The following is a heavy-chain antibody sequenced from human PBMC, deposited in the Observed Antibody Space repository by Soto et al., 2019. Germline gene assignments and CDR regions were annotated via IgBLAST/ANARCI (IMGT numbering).Heavy chain of an antibody. CDR3: AKDGNSGSYYLFGY. CDR2: ISWDGGTT. J-gene: IGHJ4*02. CDR1: GFTFDDYI. Sequence: EVQLVESGGVVVQPGGSLRLSCAASGFTFDDYIMHWVRQAPGKGLEWVSLISWDGGTTYYADSVKGRFTISRDNSKNSLYLQMNSLRTEDTALYYCAKDGNSGSYYLFGYWGQGTLVTVSS. V-gene: IGHV3-43*01. D-gene: IGHD1-26*01.